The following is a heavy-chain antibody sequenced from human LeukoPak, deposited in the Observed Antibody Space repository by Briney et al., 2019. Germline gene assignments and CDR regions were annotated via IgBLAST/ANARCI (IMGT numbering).Heavy chain of an antibody. V-gene: IGHV4-34*01. CDR3: ARGTGVVGE. Sequence: ASETLSLTCAVYGGSFSGYYWSWIRQPPGKGLEWIGEINHSGSTNYNPSLKSRVTISVDTSKNQYSLKLSSVTAADTAVYYCARGTGVVGEWGQGTLVTVSS. J-gene: IGHJ4*02. D-gene: IGHD3-10*01. CDR1: GGSFSGYY. CDR2: INHSGST.